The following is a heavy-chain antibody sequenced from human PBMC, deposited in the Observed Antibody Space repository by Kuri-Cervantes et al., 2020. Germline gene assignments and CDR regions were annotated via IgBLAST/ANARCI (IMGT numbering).Heavy chain of an antibody. Sequence: ASVKVSCKASGYTFTSYAMHWVRQAPGQRLEWMGWINAGNGNTKYSQKFQGRVTITRDTSASTAYMELSSLRSEDTAVYYCARRGKLRADWFDPWGQGTLVTVSS. V-gene: IGHV1-3*01. D-gene: IGHD3-10*01. CDR1: GYTFTSYA. CDR3: ARRGKLRADWFDP. J-gene: IGHJ5*02. CDR2: INAGNGNT.